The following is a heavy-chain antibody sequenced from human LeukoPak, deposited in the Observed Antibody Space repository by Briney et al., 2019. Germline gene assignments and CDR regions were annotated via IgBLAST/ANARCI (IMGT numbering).Heavy chain of an antibody. CDR1: GGSFSGYY. D-gene: IGHD5-24*01. V-gene: IGHV4-34*01. CDR3: ARKRGPRVYWYFDL. J-gene: IGHJ2*01. CDR2: INHSGST. Sequence: PSETQSLTCAVYGGSFSGYYWSWIRQPPGKGLEWIGEINHSGSTNYNPSLKSRVTISVDTSKNQFSLKLSSVTAADTAVYYCARKRGPRVYWYFDLWGRGTLVTVSS.